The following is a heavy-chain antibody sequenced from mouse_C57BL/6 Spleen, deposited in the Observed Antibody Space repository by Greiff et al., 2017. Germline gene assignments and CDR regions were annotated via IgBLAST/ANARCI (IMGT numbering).Heavy chain of an antibody. J-gene: IGHJ2*01. CDR3: TLYGRSSLGY. D-gene: IGHD1-1*01. Sequence: EVQRVESGGGLVQPGGSMKLSCVASGFTFSNYWMNWVRQSPEKGLEWVAQIRLKSGNYATHYAESVKGRFTISRDDYKSSVYLQMNNVRSEDTGIHYCTLYGRSSLGYWGQGTTLTVSS. CDR2: IRLKSGNYAT. CDR1: GFTFSNYW. V-gene: IGHV6-3*01.